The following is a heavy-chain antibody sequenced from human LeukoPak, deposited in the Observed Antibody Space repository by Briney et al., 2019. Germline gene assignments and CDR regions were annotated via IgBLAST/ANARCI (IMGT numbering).Heavy chain of an antibody. J-gene: IGHJ3*02. Sequence: TSETLSLTCTVSADSISSGDYYWSWIRQPAGKGLEWIGRISSSGSTNYNPSLKSRVTISVDTSKNQFSLKLSSVTAADTAVYFCARGPYSYDSSGAFDIWGQGTMVTVSS. V-gene: IGHV4-61*02. CDR3: ARGPYSYDSSGAFDI. D-gene: IGHD3-22*01. CDR1: ADSISSGDYY. CDR2: ISSSGST.